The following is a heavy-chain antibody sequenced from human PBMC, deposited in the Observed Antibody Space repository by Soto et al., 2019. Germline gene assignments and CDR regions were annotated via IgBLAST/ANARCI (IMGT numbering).Heavy chain of an antibody. J-gene: IGHJ3*02. Sequence: SETLSLTCAVYSGSFSVYYWNWIRQSPGKGLEWIGEVNHAGSTNYNPSLKSRVTISVDTSKNQFSLKLSSVTAADTAVYFCAGDSTRRGACDIWGQGTMVT. D-gene: IGHD4-4*01. CDR1: SGSFSVYY. V-gene: IGHV4-34*01. CDR2: VNHAGST. CDR3: AGDSTRRGACDI.